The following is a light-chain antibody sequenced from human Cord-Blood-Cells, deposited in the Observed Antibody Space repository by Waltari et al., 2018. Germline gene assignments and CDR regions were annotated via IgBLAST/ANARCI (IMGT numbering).Light chain of an antibody. CDR1: RGHSSYA. CDR3: QTWVTGIHV. J-gene: IGLJ3*02. CDR2: LNSDGSH. V-gene: IGLV4-69*01. Sequence: QLVLTQSPSASASLGASVKLTCTLSRGHSSYAIAWHQQQPEKGTRYLMKLNSDGSHSKGDGIPDRFSGSSSGAERYLTISSLQSEDEADYYCQTWVTGIHVFGGGTKLTVL.